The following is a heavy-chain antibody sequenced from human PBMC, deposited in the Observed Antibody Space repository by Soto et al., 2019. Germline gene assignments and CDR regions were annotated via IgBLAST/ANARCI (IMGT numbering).Heavy chain of an antibody. D-gene: IGHD2-2*01. J-gene: IGHJ6*02. CDR3: ARDGCISARCYRLVYYYGMDV. Sequence: QVQLVQSGAEEKKPGASVKVSCKASGYTFTSYAMHWVRQAPGQRLEWMGWINAGNGNTKYSQKFQGRVTITRDTSASTAYMELSSLRSEDTAVYSCARDGCISARCYRLVYYYGMDVWGQGTTVTVSS. CDR2: INAGNGNT. CDR1: GYTFTSYA. V-gene: IGHV1-3*05.